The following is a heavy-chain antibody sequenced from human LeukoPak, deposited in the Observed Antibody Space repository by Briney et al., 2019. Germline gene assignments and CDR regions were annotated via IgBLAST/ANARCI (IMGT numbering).Heavy chain of an antibody. Sequence: GGSLRLSCAASGFTFDDYGMSWVRQAPGKGLEWVSGINWNGGSTGYADSVKGRFTTSRDNAKNSLYLQMNSLRAEDTALYYCARAGGYSGYECFDYWGQGTLVTVSS. V-gene: IGHV3-20*04. CDR3: ARAGGYSGYECFDY. J-gene: IGHJ4*02. CDR1: GFTFDDYG. CDR2: INWNGGST. D-gene: IGHD5-12*01.